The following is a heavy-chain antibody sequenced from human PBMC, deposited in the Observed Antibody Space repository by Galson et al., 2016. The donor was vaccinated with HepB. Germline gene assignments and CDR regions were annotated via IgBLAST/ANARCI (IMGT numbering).Heavy chain of an antibody. CDR3: ARSPLWGRPTFSS. J-gene: IGHJ5*02. D-gene: IGHD2/OR15-2a*01. CDR1: GDSVSSPGAS. Sequence: CAISGDSVSSPGASWYWIRQSPSRGLEWLGRTYYRSKWYNSYAVSVEGRITINPDTSKNQFSLQLNSVTPEDTVVYYCARSPLWGRPTFSSWGQGTLVTVSS. CDR2: TYYRSKWYN. V-gene: IGHV6-1*01.